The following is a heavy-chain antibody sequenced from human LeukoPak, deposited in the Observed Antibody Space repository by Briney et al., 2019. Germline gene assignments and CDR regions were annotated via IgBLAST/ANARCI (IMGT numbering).Heavy chain of an antibody. CDR2: ISGYKGNT. Sequence: ASVKVSCKGSGYTFTGYFMHWVRQAPGQGVEWMGWISGYKGNTNYAQKFQGKITMTRDTSTSTAYMELRSLRSDDTAVYYCARDGNRMYYYESSIYPFDYWGQGTLVTVSS. CDR3: ARDGNRMYYYESSIYPFDY. D-gene: IGHD3-22*01. V-gene: IGHV1-18*04. CDR1: GYTFTGYF. J-gene: IGHJ4*02.